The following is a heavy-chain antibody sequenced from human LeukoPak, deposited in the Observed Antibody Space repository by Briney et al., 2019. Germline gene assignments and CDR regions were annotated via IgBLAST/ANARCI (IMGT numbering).Heavy chain of an antibody. CDR2: IYYSGST. J-gene: IGHJ5*02. Sequence: ASETLSLTRTVSGGSISSSSYYWGWIRQPPGKGLKWIGSIYYSGSTYYNPSLKSRVTISVDTSKNQFSLKLSSVTAADTAVYYCASNQWLVHPWGQGTLVTVSS. D-gene: IGHD6-19*01. CDR1: GGSISSSSYY. CDR3: ASNQWLVHP. V-gene: IGHV4-39*01.